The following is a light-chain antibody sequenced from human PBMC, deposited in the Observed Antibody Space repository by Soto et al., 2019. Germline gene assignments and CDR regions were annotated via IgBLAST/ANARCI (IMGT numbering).Light chain of an antibody. V-gene: IGKV3-15*01. CDR1: QSVSSN. CDR2: GAS. J-gene: IGKJ1*01. CDR3: QHYNNWPPWT. Sequence: EIVMTQSPATLSVSPGERATLSCRASQSVSSNLAWYQQKPGQAPRLLIYGASTRATGIPARFSGSGSGIEFTITISSLQSEDFAVYYCQHYNNWPPWTFGQGTKVEIK.